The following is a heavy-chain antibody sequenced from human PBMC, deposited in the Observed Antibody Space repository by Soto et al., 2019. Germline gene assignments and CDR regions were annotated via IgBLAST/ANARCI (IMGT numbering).Heavy chain of an antibody. Sequence: PSETLSLTCTVSGGSISSYCWSWIRQPPGKGLEWIGYIYYSGSTNYNPSLKSRVTISVDTSKNQFSLKLSSVTAADTAVYYCARGDRYYDILTGFYYCGMDVWGQGTTVTVSS. V-gene: IGHV4-59*01. CDR2: IYYSGST. J-gene: IGHJ6*02. CDR1: GGSISSYC. D-gene: IGHD3-9*01. CDR3: ARGDRYYDILTGFYYCGMDV.